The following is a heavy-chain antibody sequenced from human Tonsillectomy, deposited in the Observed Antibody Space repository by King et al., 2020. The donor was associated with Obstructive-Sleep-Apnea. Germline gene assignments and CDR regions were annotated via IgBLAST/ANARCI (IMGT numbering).Heavy chain of an antibody. Sequence: VQLVESGGGLLQPGGSLRLSCATAGCTFSTYAMSWFLQAPGMGLEWVSGISGGGRSTYDGDSVKGRFAIFRDNSKNTLFMQMNSLRPEDTAVYYCAKDSMDYDVLTGPVDYWGQGTLVTVSS. V-gene: IGHV3-23*04. J-gene: IGHJ4*02. D-gene: IGHD3-9*01. CDR2: ISGGGRST. CDR1: GCTFSTYA. CDR3: AKDSMDYDVLTGPVDY.